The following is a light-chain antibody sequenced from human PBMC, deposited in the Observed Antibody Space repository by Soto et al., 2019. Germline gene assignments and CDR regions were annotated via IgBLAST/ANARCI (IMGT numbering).Light chain of an antibody. J-gene: IGLJ3*02. CDR1: SSDIGGYVY. V-gene: IGLV2-14*01. Sequence: QSVLTQPASVSGSPGQSITISCTGTSSDIGGYVYVSWYQQHPGKAPKLIIYEVTNRPSGVSNRFSGSKSGYTSSLTISGLQHEDEADYYCSSFTSIKTWVFGGGTKLTVL. CDR3: SSFTSIKTWV. CDR2: EVT.